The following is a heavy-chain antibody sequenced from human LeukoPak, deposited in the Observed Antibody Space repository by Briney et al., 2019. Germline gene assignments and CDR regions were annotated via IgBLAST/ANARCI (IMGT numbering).Heavy chain of an antibody. CDR1: GFTFSSYW. J-gene: IGHJ4*02. CDR2: KNQDESEE. CDR3: ARDRGYSTFDF. V-gene: IGHV3-7*04. D-gene: IGHD4-11*01. Sequence: GGSLRLSCAASGFTFSSYWMSWVRQAPGKGLEWVANKNQDESEENFVDSVKGRFSISRDNAKRSLYLQMNSLRAEDTAMYYCARDRGYSTFDFWGQGTLVTVSS.